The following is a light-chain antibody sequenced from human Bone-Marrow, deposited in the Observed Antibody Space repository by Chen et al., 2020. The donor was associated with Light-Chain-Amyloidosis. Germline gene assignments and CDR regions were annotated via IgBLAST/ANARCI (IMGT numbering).Light chain of an antibody. V-gene: IGKV1-39*01. Sequence: DLQMTQSPSSLSASVGDRVTMTCRASQSISNYLNWYQQRPGKAPKLLIHSASTLQSGVPSRFSGSGFGTDFTLTISSLQPEDFASYYCQQTYNAPGFGPGTKVDI. CDR3: QQTYNAPG. J-gene: IGKJ3*01. CDR2: SAS. CDR1: QSISNY.